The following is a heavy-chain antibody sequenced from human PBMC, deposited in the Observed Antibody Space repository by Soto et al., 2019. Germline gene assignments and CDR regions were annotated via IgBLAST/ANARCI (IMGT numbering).Heavy chain of an antibody. Sequence: SETLSLTCAVPGGSISSGGYSWSWIRQPPGKGLEWIGYIYHSGSTYYNPSLRSRVTISIDRSKNQFSLKLSSVTAADTAVYYCARGPVYDITQIDYWGQGALVTVSS. V-gene: IGHV4-30-2*01. J-gene: IGHJ4*02. CDR2: IYHSGST. CDR3: ARGPVYDITQIDY. D-gene: IGHD3-9*01. CDR1: GGSISSGGYS.